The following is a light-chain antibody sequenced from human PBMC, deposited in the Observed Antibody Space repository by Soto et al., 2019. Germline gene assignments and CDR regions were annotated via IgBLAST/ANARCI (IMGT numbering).Light chain of an antibody. J-gene: IGKJ5*01. Sequence: EILLTQSPATLALAPGERSTVSCSASQSVSSSLAWYQQNPGQAPRLLIYDASNRATGIPARFSGSGSGTDFTLTISSLEPEDFAVYYCQQRSDWPPITFGQGTRLEIK. CDR3: QQRSDWPPIT. V-gene: IGKV3-11*01. CDR1: QSVSSS. CDR2: DAS.